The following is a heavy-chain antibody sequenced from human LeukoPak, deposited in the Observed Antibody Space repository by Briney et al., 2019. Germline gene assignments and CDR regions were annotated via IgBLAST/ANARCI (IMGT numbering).Heavy chain of an antibody. V-gene: IGHV4-59*01. CDR2: IYYSGST. D-gene: IGHD1-26*01. CDR1: GGSISSYY. CDR3: ARGRELPCYFDY. Sequence: SETLSLTCTVSGGSISSYYWSWIRQPPGKGLEWIGYIYYSGSTNYNPSLKSRVTISVDTSKNQFSLKLSSVTAADTAVYYCARGRELPCYFDYWGQGTLVTVSS. J-gene: IGHJ4*02.